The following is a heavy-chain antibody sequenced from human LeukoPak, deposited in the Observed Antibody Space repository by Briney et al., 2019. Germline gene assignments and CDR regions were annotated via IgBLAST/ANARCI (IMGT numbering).Heavy chain of an antibody. CDR1: GFTFSSYS. Sequence: GGSLRLSCAASGFTFSSYSMNWVRPAAGKGLEWVSSISSSSSYIYYADSVKGRFTLSRDNAKNPLYLQMNSLRAADTAVYYCASLTISNFDYWGQGTLVTVSS. D-gene: IGHD5-24*01. V-gene: IGHV3-21*01. J-gene: IGHJ4*02. CDR3: ASLTISNFDY. CDR2: ISSSSSYI.